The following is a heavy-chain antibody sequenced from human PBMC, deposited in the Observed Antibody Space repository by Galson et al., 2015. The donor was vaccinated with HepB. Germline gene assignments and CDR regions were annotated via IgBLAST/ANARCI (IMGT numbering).Heavy chain of an antibody. V-gene: IGHV3-66*01. CDR1: EFTVSTNY. CDR2: TYSGGKT. D-gene: IGHD6-19*01. CDR3: AREGRSAWLEY. J-gene: IGHJ4*02. Sequence: SLRLSCAASEFTVSTNYMSWVRQAPGKGLEWVSVTYSGGKTYYADSVKGRFTISRGSAKDTLVLQLNRLRVDDTAVYYCAREGRSAWLEYWGQGTLVTVSP.